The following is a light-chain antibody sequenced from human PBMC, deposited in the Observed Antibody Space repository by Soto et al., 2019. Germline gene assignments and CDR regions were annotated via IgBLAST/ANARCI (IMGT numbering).Light chain of an antibody. CDR2: GAS. CDR1: QSVNST. J-gene: IGKJ2*01. Sequence: EIVMTQSPATLSVSPGERATLSCRASQSVNSTLAWYQQKPGQAPSLLIYGASTRATGVPARFSGSGSGTEFTLTISSLQYEDFAVYYCQQYNNWPPYTFGQGTKLEIK. CDR3: QQYNNWPPYT. V-gene: IGKV3-15*01.